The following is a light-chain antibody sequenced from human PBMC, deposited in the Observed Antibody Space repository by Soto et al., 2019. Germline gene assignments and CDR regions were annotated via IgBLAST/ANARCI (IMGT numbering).Light chain of an antibody. CDR1: QTVHNY. J-gene: IGKJ1*01. Sequence: DIQMTQSPSSLSASVGDRVTITCRASQTVHNYLNWYLQKPGKAPKLLIYAASSLQGGVPSRFSGSGSGTDFTLTINNLQPEDFATYYCQQTYNSPRTFGQGTKVEIK. CDR2: AAS. CDR3: QQTYNSPRT. V-gene: IGKV1-39*01.